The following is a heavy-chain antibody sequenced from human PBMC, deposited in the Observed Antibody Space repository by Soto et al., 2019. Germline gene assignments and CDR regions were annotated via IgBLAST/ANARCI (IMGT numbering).Heavy chain of an antibody. CDR1: GFTFRTYA. J-gene: IGHJ6*02. V-gene: IGHV3-23*01. D-gene: IGHD3-10*01. CDR3: AKNRGSGSPYYYNMEV. Sequence: VGSLRLSCAASGFTFRTYAMSWVRQAPGKGLEWVSVISGSTGKTYYADSVKGRFTISRDNSKNTLSLQMNSLRGEDTAVYFCAKNRGSGSPYYYNMEVWGQGTMVTVSS. CDR2: ISGSTGKT.